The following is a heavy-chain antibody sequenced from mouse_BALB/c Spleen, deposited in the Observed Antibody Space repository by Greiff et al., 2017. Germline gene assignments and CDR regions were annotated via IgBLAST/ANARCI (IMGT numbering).Heavy chain of an antibody. D-gene: IGHD1-1*01. CDR1: GYSITSDYA. Sequence: EVKVEESGPGLVKPSQSLSLTCTVTGYSITSDYAWNWIRQFPGNKLEWMGYISYSGSTSYNPSLKSRISITRDTSKNQFFLQLNSVTTEDTATYYCERYPYYYGSRGLAWFAYWGQGTLVTVSA. CDR2: ISYSGST. CDR3: ERYPYYYGSRGLAWFAY. V-gene: IGHV3-2*02. J-gene: IGHJ3*01.